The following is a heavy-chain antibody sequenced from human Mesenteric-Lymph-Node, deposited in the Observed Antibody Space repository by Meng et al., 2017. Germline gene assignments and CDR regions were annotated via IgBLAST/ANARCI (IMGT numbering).Heavy chain of an antibody. CDR3: ASIFNTRSYYFDY. J-gene: IGHJ4*02. CDR2: ISWNSGSI. Sequence: GGSLRLSCAASGFTFDDYAMHWVRQAPGKGLEWVSGISWNSGSIGYADSVKGRFTISRDNAKNTLYLQMNSLRAEDTAVYYCASIFNTRSYYFDYWGQGTLVTVSS. V-gene: IGHV3-9*01. D-gene: IGHD3-3*02. CDR1: GFTFDDYA.